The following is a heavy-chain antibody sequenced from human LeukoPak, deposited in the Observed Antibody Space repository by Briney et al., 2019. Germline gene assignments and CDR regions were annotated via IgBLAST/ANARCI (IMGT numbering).Heavy chain of an antibody. J-gene: IGHJ5*02. CDR1: GGSISGYY. CDR2: VYTSGGT. D-gene: IGHD3-16*01. Sequence: SEPLSLTCTVSGGSISGYYWSWIRQPAGKGLEWIGRVYTSGGTNYNPSLKSPVTMSIDTSKNQFSLNLSSVTAVDTAVYYCAKSPSGRGGYNWFDPWGQGTLVTVSS. CDR3: AKSPSGRGGYNWFDP. V-gene: IGHV4-4*07.